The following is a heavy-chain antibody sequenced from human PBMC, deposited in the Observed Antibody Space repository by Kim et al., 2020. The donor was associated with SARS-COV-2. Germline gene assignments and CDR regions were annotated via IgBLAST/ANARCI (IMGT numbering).Heavy chain of an antibody. Sequence: SETLSLTCTVSGGSISSSSYYWGWIRQPPGKGLEWIGSIYYSGSTYYNPSLKSRVTISVDTSKNQFSLKLSSVTAADTAVYYCASGYSSSWYEGAGWFDPWGQGTLVTVSS. J-gene: IGHJ5*02. D-gene: IGHD6-13*01. CDR2: IYYSGST. CDR3: ASGYSSSWYEGAGWFDP. V-gene: IGHV4-39*07. CDR1: GGSISSSSYY.